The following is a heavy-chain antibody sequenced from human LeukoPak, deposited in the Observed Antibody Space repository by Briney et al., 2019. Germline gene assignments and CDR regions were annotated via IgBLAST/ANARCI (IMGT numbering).Heavy chain of an antibody. D-gene: IGHD6-13*01. CDR3: ARIAAAAGTLPADY. V-gene: IGHV4-39*07. CDR2: IYYSGST. CDR1: GGSISSSSYY. J-gene: IGHJ4*02. Sequence: SETLSLTCTVSGGSISSSSYYWGWIRQPPGRGLEWVGSIYYSGSTYYNPSLKSRVTISVDTSKNQFSLKLSSVTAADTAVYYCARIAAAAGTLPADYWGQGTLVTVSS.